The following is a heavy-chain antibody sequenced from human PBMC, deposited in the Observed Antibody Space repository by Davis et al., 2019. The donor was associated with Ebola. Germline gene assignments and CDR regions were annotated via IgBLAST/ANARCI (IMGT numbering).Heavy chain of an antibody. Sequence: GESLKISCKGSGYSFTNYWIAWVRQTPGKGPEWMGIIYSGDSDTRYSPSFQGQVTISADKYISTAYLQWTSLKASDTAMYYCARQGGGSGRLTSFDYWGQGTLVTVSS. CDR1: GYSFTNYW. CDR2: IYSGDSDT. CDR3: ARQGGGSGRLTSFDY. D-gene: IGHD1-26*01. V-gene: IGHV5-51*01. J-gene: IGHJ4*02.